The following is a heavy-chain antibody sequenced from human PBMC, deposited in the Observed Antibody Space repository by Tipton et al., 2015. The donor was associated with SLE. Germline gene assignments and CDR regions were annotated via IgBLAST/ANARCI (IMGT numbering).Heavy chain of an antibody. CDR3: ARDRDLYCSGGSCYSLYFDL. V-gene: IGHV4-59*01. D-gene: IGHD2-15*01. Sequence: TLSLTCTVSGGSISSYYWSWIRQPPEKGLEWIGYIYYSGSTNYNPSLKSRVTISVDTSKNQSSLKLSSVTAADTAVYYCARDRDLYCSGGSCYSLYFDLWGRGTLVTVSS. J-gene: IGHJ2*01. CDR2: IYYSGST. CDR1: GGSISSYY.